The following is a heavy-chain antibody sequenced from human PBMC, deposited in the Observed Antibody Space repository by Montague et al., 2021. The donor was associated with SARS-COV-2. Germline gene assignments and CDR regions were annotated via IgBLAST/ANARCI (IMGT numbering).Heavy chain of an antibody. V-gene: IGHV4-39*01. D-gene: IGHD2-15*01. Sequence: SETLSLTCTVSGGSISSSSYYWGWIRQPPGKGLEWIGSIYYSGSTYYNPSLESRVTISVDTSKNQFSLKLSSVTAADTAVYYRARLASGWWELTLDYWGQGTLVTVSS. CDR2: IYYSGST. CDR1: GGSISSSSYY. CDR3: ARLASGWWELTLDY. J-gene: IGHJ4*02.